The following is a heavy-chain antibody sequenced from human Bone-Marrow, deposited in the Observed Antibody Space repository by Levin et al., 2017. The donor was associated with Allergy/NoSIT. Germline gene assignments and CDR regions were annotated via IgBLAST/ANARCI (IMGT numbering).Heavy chain of an antibody. J-gene: IGHJ6*03. Sequence: GESLKISCTASGFTFGDYAMSWVRQAPGKGLEWVGFIRSKAYGGTTEYAASVKGRFTISRDDSKSIAYLQMNSLKTEDTAVYYCTRDSGYCSGGSGYSEYYYYYMDVWGKGTTVTVSS. CDR2: IRSKAYGGTT. D-gene: IGHD2-15*01. CDR3: TRDSGYCSGGSGYSEYYYYYMDV. CDR1: GFTFGDYA. V-gene: IGHV3-49*04.